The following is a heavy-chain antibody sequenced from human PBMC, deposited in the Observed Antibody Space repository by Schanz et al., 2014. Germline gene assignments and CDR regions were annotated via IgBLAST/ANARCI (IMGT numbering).Heavy chain of an antibody. Sequence: EVQLVESGGGLVKPGGSLRLSCAASGFSLSSYNMNWVRQAPGKGLEWVSSISSSSSTIYYADSVKGRFIISRDSSKNTLFLQMNSLRAEDTAVYFCARDGGRDGYNLAFDVWGQGTLVTVSS. D-gene: IGHD5-12*01. J-gene: IGHJ3*01. CDR1: GFSLSSYN. V-gene: IGHV3-21*04. CDR2: ISSSSSTI. CDR3: ARDGGRDGYNLAFDV.